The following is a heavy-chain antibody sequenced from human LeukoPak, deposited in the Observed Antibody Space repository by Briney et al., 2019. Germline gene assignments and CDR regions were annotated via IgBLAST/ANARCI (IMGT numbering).Heavy chain of an antibody. J-gene: IGHJ4*02. D-gene: IGHD3-22*01. CDR3: ARLYDSRDLLAFDY. V-gene: IGHV3-30-3*01. Sequence: PGGSLRLSCAASGFSFSNFSMHWVRQAPGKGLEWVAVTSYDGTNQYYADSVKGRFTLSRDNARNSLYLQMDSLRAEDTAVYYCARLYDSRDLLAFDYWGQGILVTVSS. CDR1: GFSFSNFS. CDR2: TSYDGTNQ.